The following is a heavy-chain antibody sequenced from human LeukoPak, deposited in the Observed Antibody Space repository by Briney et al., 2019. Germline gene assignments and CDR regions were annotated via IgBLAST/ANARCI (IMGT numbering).Heavy chain of an antibody. D-gene: IGHD2-2*01. V-gene: IGHV3-7*01. CDR1: GFTFSSYW. J-gene: IGHJ3*02. CDR2: IKQDGSEK. Sequence: SGGSLRLSCAASGFTFSSYWISWVRQAPGKGLEWVANIKQDGSEKYYVDSVKGRFTISRDNAKNSLYLQMNSLRAEDTAVYYCARRYCGSTSCLDVFDMWGQGTMVTVSS. CDR3: ARRYCGSTSCLDVFDM.